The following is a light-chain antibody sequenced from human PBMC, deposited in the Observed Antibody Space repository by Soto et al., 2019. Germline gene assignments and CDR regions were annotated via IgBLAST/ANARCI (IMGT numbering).Light chain of an antibody. CDR2: GAS. Sequence: EIVMTQSPATLSVSPGERATLSCRASQSVSTNLAWYQQKPAQAPRLLIHGASTRATGIPARFSGSGSGTEFTLTISSLQSEDLAVYYCQQYDNWPRTFGQGTKVDI. CDR1: QSVSTN. V-gene: IGKV3D-15*01. J-gene: IGKJ1*01. CDR3: QQYDNWPRT.